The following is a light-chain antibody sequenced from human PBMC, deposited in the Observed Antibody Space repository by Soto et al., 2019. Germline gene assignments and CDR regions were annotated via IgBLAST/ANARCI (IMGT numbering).Light chain of an antibody. CDR2: EVS. V-gene: IGLV2-8*01. Sequence: QSALTQPPSASGSPGQSVTISCTGTSSDVGGYNYVSWYQQHPGRAPKFMIYEVSKRPSGVPDRLSVSKSGNTASLTVSGLQAEEEAAYYCSSYAGSNNYVFGTGTKLTVL. J-gene: IGLJ1*01. CDR3: SSYAGSNNYV. CDR1: SSDVGGYNY.